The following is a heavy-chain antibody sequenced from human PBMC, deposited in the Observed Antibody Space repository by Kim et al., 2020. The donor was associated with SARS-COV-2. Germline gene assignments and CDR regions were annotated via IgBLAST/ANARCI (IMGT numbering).Heavy chain of an antibody. CDR1: GFTFSSYS. Sequence: GGSLRLSCAASGFTFSSYSMNWVRQAPGKGLEWVSYISSSSSTIYYADSVKGRFTISRDNAKNSLYLQMNSLRDEDTAVYYCARDPCILWWCPSDAFDIWGQGTMVTVSS. CDR3: ARDPCILWWCPSDAFDI. J-gene: IGHJ3*02. CDR2: ISSSSSTI. V-gene: IGHV3-48*02. D-gene: IGHD2-21*01.